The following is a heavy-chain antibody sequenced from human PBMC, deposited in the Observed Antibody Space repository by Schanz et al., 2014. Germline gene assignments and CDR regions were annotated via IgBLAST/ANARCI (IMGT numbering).Heavy chain of an antibody. CDR2: ISYSGST. V-gene: IGHV4-31*03. J-gene: IGHJ3*02. D-gene: IGHD4-17*01. CDR3: ARDRGHGDLPGDI. CDR1: GGSVSSGGDY. Sequence: QVQLQESGPGLVKPSQTLSLTCTVSGGSVSSGGDYWSWIHQHPGKGLEWFGFISYSGSTYYNPSLKRRVTTSVDTSKNQFSLNLSSATAADTAVYYCARDRGHGDLPGDIWGQGTMVTGSS.